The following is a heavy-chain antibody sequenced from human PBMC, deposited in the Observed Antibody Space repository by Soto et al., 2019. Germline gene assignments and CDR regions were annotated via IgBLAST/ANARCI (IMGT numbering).Heavy chain of an antibody. CDR1: GVSISSGGYY. V-gene: IGHV4-31*03. D-gene: IGHD2-21*02. Sequence: PSETLSLTCTVSGVSISSGGYYWSWIRQHPGKGLEWIGNIYYSGRTYYNPSLKSRVILSVDKSKNLFSLTLRSGPAADSAIYYCASVLVGDSKYFLAFWVQGALVPVSS. CDR3: ASVLVGDSKYFLAF. J-gene: IGHJ4*02. CDR2: IYYSGRT.